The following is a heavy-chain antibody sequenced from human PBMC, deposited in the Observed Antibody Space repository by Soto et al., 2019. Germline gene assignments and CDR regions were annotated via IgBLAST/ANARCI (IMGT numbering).Heavy chain of an antibody. CDR2: ISGSGRTT. V-gene: IGHV3-23*01. CDR1: GFTFGSYA. CDR3: AKFRGPSYSYSSMDV. D-gene: IGHD3-16*01. Sequence: EVQLLESGGGLVQPGGSLRLSCAASGFTFGSYAMNWLRQAPGRGLECVSFISGSGRTTYYADSVKGRFTVSRDNSKNTLYLQMNSLRAEDTALYYCAKFRGPSYSYSSMDVWGKVTMVTVSS. J-gene: IGHJ6*03.